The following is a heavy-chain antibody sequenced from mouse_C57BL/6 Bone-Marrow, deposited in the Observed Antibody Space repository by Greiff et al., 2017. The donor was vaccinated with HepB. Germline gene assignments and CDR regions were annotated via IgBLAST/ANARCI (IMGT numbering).Heavy chain of an antibody. CDR2: INPSTGGT. Sequence: VQLQQSGPELVKPGASVKISCKASGYSFTGYYMNWVKQSPEKSLEWIGEINPSTGGTTYNQKVKAKATLTVDKSSSTAYMQLKSLTSEDSAVYYCARGTGFAYWGQGTLVTVSA. J-gene: IGHJ3*01. D-gene: IGHD4-1*01. CDR3: ARGTGFAY. CDR1: GYSFTGYY. V-gene: IGHV1-42*01.